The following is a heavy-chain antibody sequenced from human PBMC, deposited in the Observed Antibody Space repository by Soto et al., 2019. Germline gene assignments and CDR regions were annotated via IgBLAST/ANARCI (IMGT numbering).Heavy chain of an antibody. V-gene: IGHV3-23*01. CDR2: ISGSGGST. D-gene: IGHD3-10*01. CDR1: GFTFSSYA. J-gene: IGHJ1*01. Sequence: PGGSLRLSCAASGFTFSSYAMSWVRQAPGKGLERVSAISGSGGSTYYADSVKGRFTISRDNSKNTLYLQMNSLRAEDTAVYYYAKDPLNYYGSGSQHWGQGTLVTVSS. CDR3: AKDPLNYYGSGSQH.